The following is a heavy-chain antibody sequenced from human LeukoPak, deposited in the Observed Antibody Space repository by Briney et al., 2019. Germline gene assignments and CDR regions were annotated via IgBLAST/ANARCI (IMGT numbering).Heavy chain of an antibody. CDR2: IKSETDGGTT. V-gene: IGHV3-15*01. Sequence: GSLRLSCAASGFTFSKAWMSWVRQAPGKGLEWVGRIKSETDGGTTGYAAPVKGRFTISRDDSKNTLYLQMNSLKTEDTAVYYCSTDGGPSSTSLVWGQGTTVTVSS. D-gene: IGHD2-2*01. CDR3: STDGGPSSTSLV. J-gene: IGHJ6*02. CDR1: GFTFSKAW.